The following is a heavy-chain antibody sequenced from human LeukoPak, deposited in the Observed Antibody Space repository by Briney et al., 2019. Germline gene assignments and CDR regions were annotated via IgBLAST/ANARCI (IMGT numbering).Heavy chain of an antibody. CDR2: IIPIFGTA. CDR1: GYTFTSYG. CDR3: ARDSVAAAGTTPFDY. J-gene: IGHJ4*02. V-gene: IGHV1-69*13. Sequence: SVKVSCKASGYTFTSYGISWVRQAPGQGLEGMGGIIPIFGTANYAQKFQGSVTITADESTSTAYMELSSLRSEDTAVYYCARDSVAAAGTTPFDYWGQGTLVTVSS. D-gene: IGHD6-13*01.